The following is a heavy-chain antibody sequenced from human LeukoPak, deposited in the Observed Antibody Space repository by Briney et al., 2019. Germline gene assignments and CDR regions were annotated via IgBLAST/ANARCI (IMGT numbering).Heavy chain of an antibody. J-gene: IGHJ5*02. V-gene: IGHV1-18*01. CDR3: ARHLDFSAWVNRLPGSHWFDP. Sequence: ASVKVSCKASGYTFTSYGISWVRQAPGQGLEWMGWISAYNGNTNYAQKLQGRVTMTTDTSTSTAYMELRSLRSDDTAVYYCARHLDFSAWVNRLPGSHWFDPWGQGTLVTVSS. CDR2: ISAYNGNT. D-gene: IGHD1-14*01. CDR1: GYTFTSYG.